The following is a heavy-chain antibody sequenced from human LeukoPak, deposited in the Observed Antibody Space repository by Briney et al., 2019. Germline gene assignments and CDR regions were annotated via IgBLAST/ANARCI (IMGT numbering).Heavy chain of an antibody. CDR2: ISGSGGST. Sequence: GGSLRLSCAASGFTFSSYAMSWVRQAPGKGLEWVSAISGSGGSTYYADSVKGRFAISRDNSKNTLYLQMSSLRAEDTAVYYCAKNQYYDFWSGYGGGYFDYWGQGTLVTVSS. D-gene: IGHD3-3*01. J-gene: IGHJ4*02. V-gene: IGHV3-23*01. CDR1: GFTFSSYA. CDR3: AKNQYYDFWSGYGGGYFDY.